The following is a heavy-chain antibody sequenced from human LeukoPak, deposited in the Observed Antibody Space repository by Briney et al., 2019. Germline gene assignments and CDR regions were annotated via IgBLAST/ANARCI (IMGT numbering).Heavy chain of an antibody. CDR3: ARDRGGYPGHFDC. CDR1: GFTFSGFW. Sequence: GGTLRLSCAASGFTFSGFWMHWVRQAPGKGQVWISRLHSDGSNTDYADYVKGRFTISRDNAKNTLYLQMNSLSAEDTAVYYCARDRGGYPGHFDCWGQGTLVTVSA. CDR2: LHSDGSNT. V-gene: IGHV3-74*01. J-gene: IGHJ4*02. D-gene: IGHD1-26*01.